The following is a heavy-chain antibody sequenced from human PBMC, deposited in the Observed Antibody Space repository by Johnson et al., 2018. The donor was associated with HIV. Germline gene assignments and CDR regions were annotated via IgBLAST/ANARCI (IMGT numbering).Heavy chain of an antibody. CDR2: ISDDGSNK. Sequence: QVQLVESGGGLVQPGRSLRLSCAASGFTFDDYAMHWVRQAPGKGLEWVSGISDDGSNKYYADSVKGRFTISRDNSKNTLYLQMNSLRAEDTAVYYCAREVIVAGHVGAFDIWGQGTMVTVSS. D-gene: IGHD5-12*01. J-gene: IGHJ3*02. CDR3: AREVIVAGHVGAFDI. V-gene: IGHV3-30-3*01. CDR1: GFTFDDYA.